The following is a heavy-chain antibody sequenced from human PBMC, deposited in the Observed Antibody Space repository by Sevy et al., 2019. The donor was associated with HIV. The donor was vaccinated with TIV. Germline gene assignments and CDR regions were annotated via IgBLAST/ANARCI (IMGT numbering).Heavy chain of an antibody. J-gene: IGHJ6*02. CDR1: GFTFSSYG. D-gene: IGHD3-10*01. CDR3: AKDQLWFGESTKYYYYGMDV. Sequence: GRSLRLSCAASGFTFSSYGMHWVRQAPGKGLEWVAVISYDGSNKYYADSVKGRFTISRDNSKNTLYLQMNSLRAEDTAVYYCAKDQLWFGESTKYYYYGMDVWGQGTTVTVSS. V-gene: IGHV3-30*18. CDR2: ISYDGSNK.